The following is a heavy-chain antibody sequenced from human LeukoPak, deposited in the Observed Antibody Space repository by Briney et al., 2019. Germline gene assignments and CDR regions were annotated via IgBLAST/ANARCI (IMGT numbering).Heavy chain of an antibody. Sequence: ASVKVSCKASGNTFTDYYMNWVRQAPGQGLEWIGWMNPKSGGTNYAQKFQGRVTMTRDTSISTAYMELNRLISDDSAVYYCARDKDGMDVWGQGTTVTVSS. D-gene: IGHD2-15*01. V-gene: IGHV1-2*02. CDR2: MNPKSGGT. J-gene: IGHJ6*02. CDR1: GNTFTDYY. CDR3: ARDKDGMDV.